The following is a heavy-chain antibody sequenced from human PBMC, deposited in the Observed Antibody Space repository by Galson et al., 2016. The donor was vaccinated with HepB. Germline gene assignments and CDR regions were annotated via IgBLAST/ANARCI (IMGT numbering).Heavy chain of an antibody. CDR3: ARLGAALDY. V-gene: IGHV4-61*08. Sequence: LSLTCTVSGGSVSSGDYYWNWIRQPPGKGPEWITFNPYSGNTNYKPSFKDRLSISADTATNPFSLKLNSVTAADTAIYFCARLGAALDYWGQGILVTVSS. CDR2: NPYSGNT. D-gene: IGHD1-26*01. J-gene: IGHJ4*02. CDR1: GGSVSSGDYY.